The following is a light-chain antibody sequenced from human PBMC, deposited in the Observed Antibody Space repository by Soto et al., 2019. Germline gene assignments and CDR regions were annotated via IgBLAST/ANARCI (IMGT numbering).Light chain of an antibody. V-gene: IGLV2-11*01. CDR3: CSYAGSYFRVV. J-gene: IGLJ2*01. CDR1: SSDVGGYNY. CDR2: DVS. Sequence: QSALTQPRSVSGSPGQSVTISCTGTSSDVGGYNYVSWYQQHPGKAPKLMIYDVSKRPSGVPDRFSGSKSGNMASLTISGLQAEDEADYYCCSYAGSYFRVVFGGGTKLTVL.